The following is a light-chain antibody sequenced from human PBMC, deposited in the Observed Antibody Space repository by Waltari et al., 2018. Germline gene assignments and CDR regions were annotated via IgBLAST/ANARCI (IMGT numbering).Light chain of an antibody. Sequence: DVVMTQSPLSLPVTLGQPASISCRSSESLVYSDGNTYLNWFQHRPGQSPRRLIYKVSNRDSGVPDRFSGSGSGTDFTLKISRVEAEDVGVYYCMQGKSWPLTFGGGTKVEIK. CDR3: MQGKSWPLT. CDR1: ESLVYSDGNTY. J-gene: IGKJ4*01. CDR2: KVS. V-gene: IGKV2-30*01.